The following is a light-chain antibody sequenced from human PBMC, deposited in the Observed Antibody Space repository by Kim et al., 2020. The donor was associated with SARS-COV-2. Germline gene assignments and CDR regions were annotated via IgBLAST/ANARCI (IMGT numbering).Light chain of an antibody. CDR2: GTS. V-gene: IGKV3-20*01. CDR3: QQYYSSPLT. Sequence: EIVLTQSPGTLSLSPGERATLSCRASQSVSASYLAWYQQKPSQAPRLLISGTSSRATGIPDRFSGTGSGTDFTLTISRLEPEDFAVYYCQQYYSSPLTFGGGTKVEI. CDR1: QSVSASY. J-gene: IGKJ4*01.